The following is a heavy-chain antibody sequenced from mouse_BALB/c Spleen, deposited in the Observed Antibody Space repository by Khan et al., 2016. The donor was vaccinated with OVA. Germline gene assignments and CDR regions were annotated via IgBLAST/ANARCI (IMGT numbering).Heavy chain of an antibody. V-gene: IGHV1-81*01. Sequence: VQLQESGPELVKPGASVKMSCKASGYTFTYYVITWVKQRTGQGLEWIGEIYPGSDNAYYNERFKGKATLTADKSSNTTHMQLSSLTSEDSAGYFCARGDGYYVYFDYWGQGTTLTGSS. J-gene: IGHJ2*01. CDR1: GYTFTYYV. CDR3: ARGDGYYVYFDY. D-gene: IGHD2-3*01. CDR2: IYPGSDNA.